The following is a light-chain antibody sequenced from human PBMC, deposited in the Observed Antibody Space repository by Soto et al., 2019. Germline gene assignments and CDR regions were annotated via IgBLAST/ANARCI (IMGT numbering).Light chain of an antibody. Sequence: EMVLTQSPGTLSLSPGDRATLSCRASQSVSNDYVAWVQQKPGQTPRLLIYSVSSRATGIPDRFSGSGSGTDFTLTISRLEPEDFAMYYCLQYGSSPPITFGQGTRLEIK. V-gene: IGKV3-20*01. J-gene: IGKJ5*01. CDR2: SVS. CDR3: LQYGSSPPIT. CDR1: QSVSNDY.